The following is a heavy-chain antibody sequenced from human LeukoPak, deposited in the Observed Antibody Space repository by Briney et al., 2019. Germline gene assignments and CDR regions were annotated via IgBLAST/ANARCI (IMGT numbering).Heavy chain of an antibody. CDR2: ISYDGSNK. D-gene: IGHD2-2*01. J-gene: IGHJ4*02. V-gene: IGHV3-30-3*01. CDR1: GFTFSSYA. CDR3: AKDASLNIVVVPAALDY. Sequence: GSLRLSCAASGFTFSSYAMHWVRQAPGKGLEWVAVISYDGSNKYYADSVKGRFTISRDNSKNTLYLQMNSLRAEDTAVYYCAKDASLNIVVVPAALDYWGQGTLVTVSS.